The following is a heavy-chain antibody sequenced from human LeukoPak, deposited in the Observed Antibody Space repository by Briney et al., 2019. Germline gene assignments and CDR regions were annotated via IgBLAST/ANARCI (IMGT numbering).Heavy chain of an antibody. D-gene: IGHD4-17*01. CDR3: ARGTTVTTTSDFDY. CDR2: INHSGST. CDR1: GGSFSGYY. J-gene: IGHJ4*02. V-gene: IGHV4-34*01. Sequence: SETLSLTCAVYGGSFSGYYWSWIRQPPVKGLEWIGEINHSGSTNYNPSLKSRVTISVDTSKNQFSLKLSSVTAADTAVYYCARGTTVTTTSDFDYWGQGTLVTVSS.